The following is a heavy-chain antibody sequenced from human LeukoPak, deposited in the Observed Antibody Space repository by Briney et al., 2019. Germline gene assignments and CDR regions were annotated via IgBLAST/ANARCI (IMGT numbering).Heavy chain of an antibody. CDR1: GFSFSSYA. D-gene: IGHD3-3*01. CDR3: AREVAGYDFWSGYSGDFDY. V-gene: IGHV3-64*02. CDR2: ISSNGFRT. J-gene: IGHJ4*02. Sequence: GGSLRLSCAASGFSFSSYAMHWVRQAPGKGLEYVSVISSNGFRTYYADSVKGRFNISRDDSKNTLYLQMGSLRAEDTAVYYCAREVAGYDFWSGYSGDFDYWGQGTLVTVSS.